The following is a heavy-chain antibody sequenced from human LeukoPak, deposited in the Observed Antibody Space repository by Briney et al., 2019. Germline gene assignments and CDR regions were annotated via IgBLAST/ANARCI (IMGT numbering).Heavy chain of an antibody. CDR1: GFTFRSSA. Sequence: GRSLRLSCAASGFTFRSSAMHWVRQAPGKGLEYISVTYSSGTTYYADSVRDRFTISRDNSRNTLYLQMNSLRPEDTAVYYCAREPTYSSSLDYWGQGTLVTVSS. CDR2: TYSSGTT. V-gene: IGHV3-53*01. CDR3: AREPTYSSSLDY. D-gene: IGHD6-6*01. J-gene: IGHJ4*02.